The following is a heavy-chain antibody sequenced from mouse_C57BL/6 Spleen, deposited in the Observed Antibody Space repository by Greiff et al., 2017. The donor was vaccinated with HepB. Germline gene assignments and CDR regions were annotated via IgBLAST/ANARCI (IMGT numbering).Heavy chain of an antibody. Sequence: VQLQQSGAELVRPGSSVKLSCKASGYTFTSYWMHWVKQRPIQGLEWIGNIDPSDSETHYNQKFKDKATLTVDKSSSTADMQLSSLTSEDSAVCYCARRPRSYDWYFDVWGTGTTVTVSS. CDR2: IDPSDSET. V-gene: IGHV1-52*01. CDR3: ARRPRSYDWYFDV. D-gene: IGHD1-1*01. CDR1: GYTFTSYW. J-gene: IGHJ1*03.